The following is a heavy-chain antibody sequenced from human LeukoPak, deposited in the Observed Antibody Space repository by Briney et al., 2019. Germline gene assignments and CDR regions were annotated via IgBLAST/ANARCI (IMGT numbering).Heavy chain of an antibody. CDR2: IWYNGSNK. CDR1: GFTFSSFG. J-gene: IGHJ4*02. Sequence: GGSLRLSCAASGFTFSSFGMHWVRQAPGKGLEWVADIWYNGSNKYYAESVKGRFTISRDNSKNTLYLQMSSLRTEDTAIYYCVKAQYDFWSGLDYWGQGTLVTVSS. D-gene: IGHD3-3*01. V-gene: IGHV3-30*02. CDR3: VKAQYDFWSGLDY.